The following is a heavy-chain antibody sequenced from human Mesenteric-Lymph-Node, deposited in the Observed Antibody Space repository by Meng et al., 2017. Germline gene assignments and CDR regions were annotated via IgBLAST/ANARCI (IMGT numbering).Heavy chain of an antibody. Sequence: SETLSLTCTVSGGSISSYYWSWIRQPPGKGLEWIGYIYYSGSTNYNPSLKSRVTISVDTSKNQFSLKLSSVTAADTAMYYCAKQHRAAAGMRYFDYWGQGTLVTVSS. D-gene: IGHD6-13*01. J-gene: IGHJ4*02. V-gene: IGHV4-59*08. CDR3: AKQHRAAAGMRYFDY. CDR1: GGSISSYY. CDR2: IYYSGST.